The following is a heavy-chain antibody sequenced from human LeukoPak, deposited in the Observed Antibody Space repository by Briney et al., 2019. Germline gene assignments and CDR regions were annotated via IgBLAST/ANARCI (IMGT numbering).Heavy chain of an antibody. J-gene: IGHJ3*02. CDR3: ARHWTYHSSGSAFDI. Sequence: GESLKISCKGSGYSFTTYWIGRVRQMPGKGLEWMGIIYPIDSDTNTRYSPSFQGQVTISVDKSISTAYLQWSSLKASDSAMYYCARHWTYHSSGSAFDIWGQGTLVTVSS. D-gene: IGHD3-22*01. CDR1: GYSFTTYW. V-gene: IGHV5-51*01. CDR2: IYPIDSDTNT.